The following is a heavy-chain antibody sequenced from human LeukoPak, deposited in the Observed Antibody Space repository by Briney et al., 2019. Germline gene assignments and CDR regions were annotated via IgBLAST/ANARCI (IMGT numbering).Heavy chain of an antibody. CDR3: ARDITMVRGVIIRAPLGFDY. J-gene: IGHJ4*02. D-gene: IGHD3-10*01. V-gene: IGHV3-48*02. CDR1: GFTFSSYS. CDR2: ISSGSSTI. Sequence: PGGSLRLSCAASGFTFSSYSMNWVRQAPGKGLEWVSYISSGSSTIYYADSVKGRFTISRDNAKNSLYLQMNSLRDEDTAVYYCARDITMVRGVIIRAPLGFDYWGQGTLVTVSS.